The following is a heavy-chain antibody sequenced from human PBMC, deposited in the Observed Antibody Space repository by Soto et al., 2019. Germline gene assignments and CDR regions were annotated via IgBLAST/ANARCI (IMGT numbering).Heavy chain of an antibody. Sequence: PSETLSLTCTVSGGSISSGGYYWSWIRQHPGKGLEWIGYIYYSGSIYYNPSLKSRVTISVDTSKNQFSLKLSSVTAADTAVYYCARATYYDFWSGLSPLEYWGQGTLVTVSS. CDR3: ARATYYDFWSGLSPLEY. D-gene: IGHD3-3*01. CDR2: IYYSGSI. V-gene: IGHV4-31*03. J-gene: IGHJ4*02. CDR1: GGSISSGGYY.